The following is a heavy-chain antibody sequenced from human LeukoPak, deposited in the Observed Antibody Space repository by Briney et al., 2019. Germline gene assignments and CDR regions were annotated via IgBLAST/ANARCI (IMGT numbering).Heavy chain of an antibody. J-gene: IGHJ4*02. CDR3: AISYSGSYPMMFDY. CDR2: ISAYNGNT. D-gene: IGHD1-26*01. V-gene: IGHV1-18*01. CDR1: GYTFTSYG. Sequence: VASVKVSCKASGYTFTSYGISWVRQAPGRGLEWMGWISAYNGNTNYAQKLQGRVTMTTDTSTSTAYMELRSLRSDDTAVYYCAISYSGSYPMMFDYWGQGTLVTVSS.